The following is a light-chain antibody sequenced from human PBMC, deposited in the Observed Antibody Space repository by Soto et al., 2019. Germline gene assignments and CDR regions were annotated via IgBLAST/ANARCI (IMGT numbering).Light chain of an antibody. V-gene: IGKV1-5*01. J-gene: IGKJ4*01. CDR2: DTF. CDR3: QQYNSYSPLT. CDR1: QSISSW. Sequence: DIQMTQSPSSLSASVGDRVSITCRASQSISSWLAWYQQKPGQAPKLLMFDTFSLESGVPSRFSGSRSGTEFTLTISSLQPDDYATYYCQQYNSYSPLTFGGGTKVEIK.